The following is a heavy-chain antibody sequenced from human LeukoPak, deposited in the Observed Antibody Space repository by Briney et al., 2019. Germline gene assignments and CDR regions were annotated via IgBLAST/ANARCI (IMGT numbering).Heavy chain of an antibody. CDR2: IYYSGST. CDR3: ARDVGGPPGQGYSYASYYYGMDV. CDR1: GGSISSSSYY. Sequence: SETLSLTCTVSGGSISSSSYYWGWIRQPPGKGLEWIGSIYYSGSTYYNPSLESRVTISVDTSKNQFSLKLSSVTAADTAVYYCARDVGGPPGQGYSYASYYYGMDVWGQGTTVTVSS. D-gene: IGHD5-18*01. V-gene: IGHV4-39*07. J-gene: IGHJ6*02.